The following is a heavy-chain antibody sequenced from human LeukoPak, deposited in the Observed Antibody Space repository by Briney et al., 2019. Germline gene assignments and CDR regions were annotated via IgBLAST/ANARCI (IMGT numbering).Heavy chain of an antibody. CDR3: AKDRDSSSWTPAGFDP. CDR2: ISYDGSNK. Sequence: GRSLRLSCAASGFTFGSYGMHWVRQAPGKGLEWVAVISYDGSNKYYADSVKGRFTISRDNSKNTLYLQMNSLRAEDTAVYYCAKDRDSSSWTPAGFDPWGQGTLVTVSS. J-gene: IGHJ5*02. D-gene: IGHD6-13*01. CDR1: GFTFGSYG. V-gene: IGHV3-30*18.